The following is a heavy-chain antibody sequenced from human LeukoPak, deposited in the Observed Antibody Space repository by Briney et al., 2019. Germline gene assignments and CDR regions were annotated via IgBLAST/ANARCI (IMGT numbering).Heavy chain of an antibody. CDR3: AKGRVPAARSNYYYYMDV. Sequence: GGSLRLSCAASGFTFSSYAMSWVRQAPGKGLEWVSATSGSGGSTYYADSVKGRFTISRDNSKNTLYLQMNSLRAEDTAVYYCAKGRVPAARSNYYYYMDVWGKGTTVAVSS. CDR2: TSGSGGST. V-gene: IGHV3-23*01. J-gene: IGHJ6*03. D-gene: IGHD2-2*01. CDR1: GFTFSSYA.